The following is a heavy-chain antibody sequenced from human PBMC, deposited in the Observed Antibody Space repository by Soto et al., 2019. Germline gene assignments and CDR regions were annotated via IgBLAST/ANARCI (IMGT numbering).Heavy chain of an antibody. CDR2: ISSSSSYI. Sequence: GGSLRLSCAASGFTFSSYSMNWVRQAPGKGLEWVSSISSSSSYIYYADSVKGRFTISRDNAKNSLYLQMNSLRAEDTAVYYCARGNFGGSGWYNYYFDYWGQGTLVTVSS. CDR3: ARGNFGGSGWYNYYFDY. CDR1: GFTFSSYS. D-gene: IGHD6-19*01. V-gene: IGHV3-21*01. J-gene: IGHJ4*02.